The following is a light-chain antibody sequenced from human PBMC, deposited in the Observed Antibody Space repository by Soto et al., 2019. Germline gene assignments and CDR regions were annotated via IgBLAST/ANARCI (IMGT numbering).Light chain of an antibody. Sequence: QSALTQPASVSGSPGQSITISCTGTSSDVGAYNLVSWYQHHPGTAPKLMIYEVSNRPSGASNRFSGSKSGNTASLTISGLQTEDEADYYCYSYRGSNAWVFGGGTKVTVL. J-gene: IGLJ3*02. CDR2: EVS. CDR1: SSDVGAYNL. CDR3: YSYRGSNAWV. V-gene: IGLV2-14*01.